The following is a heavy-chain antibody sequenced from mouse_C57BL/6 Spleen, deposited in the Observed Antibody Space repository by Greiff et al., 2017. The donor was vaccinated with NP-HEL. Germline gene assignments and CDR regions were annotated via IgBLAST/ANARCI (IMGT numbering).Heavy chain of an antibody. CDR3: ARDITTVVAGYWYFDV. CDR2: ISYDGSN. Sequence: DVQLQESGPGLVKPSQSLSLTCSVTGYSITSGYYWNWIRQFPGNKLEWRGYISYDGSNNYNPSLKNRISFTRDTSKNQFFLKLNSVTTEDTATYYCARDITTVVAGYWYFDVWGTGTTVTVSS. J-gene: IGHJ1*03. CDR1: GYSITSGYY. V-gene: IGHV3-6*01. D-gene: IGHD1-1*01.